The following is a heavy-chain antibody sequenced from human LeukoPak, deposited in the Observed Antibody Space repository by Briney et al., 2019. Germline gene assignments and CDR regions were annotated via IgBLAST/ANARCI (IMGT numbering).Heavy chain of an antibody. V-gene: IGHV3-23*01. Sequence: GGSLRLSCAASGFTFSNYGMNWVRQAPGKGLEWVSAISGGGGATYYAFSVKGRITISRDNSKSTLYLQMSSLRAEDTAVYYCAKDSSSSPYYFDYWGQGTLVTVSS. J-gene: IGHJ4*02. CDR2: ISGGGGAT. CDR1: GFTFSNYG. D-gene: IGHD6-6*01. CDR3: AKDSSSSPYYFDY.